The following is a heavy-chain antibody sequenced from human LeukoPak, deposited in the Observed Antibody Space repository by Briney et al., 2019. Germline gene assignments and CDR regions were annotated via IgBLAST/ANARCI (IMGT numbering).Heavy chain of an antibody. J-gene: IGHJ4*02. CDR3: AKNEFYPIRTPSDY. Sequence: GGSLRLSCAASGSTFSSYAMSWVRQAPGKGLEWVSAISGSGGSTYYADSVKGRFTISRDNSKNTLYLQMNSLRAEDTAVYYCAKNEFYPIRTPSDYWGQGTLVTVSS. V-gene: IGHV3-23*01. CDR2: ISGSGGST. D-gene: IGHD2-2*01. CDR1: GSTFSSYA.